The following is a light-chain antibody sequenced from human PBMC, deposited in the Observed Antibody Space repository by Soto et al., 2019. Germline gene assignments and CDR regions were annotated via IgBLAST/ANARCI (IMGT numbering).Light chain of an antibody. V-gene: IGLV2-23*02. CDR1: SSDVGSYNL. Sequence: QSVLTQPASVSGSPGQSITISCTGTSSDVGSYNLVSWYQQHPGKAPKLMIYEVSKRPSGVSNRFSGSKSGTTASLTISGLQGEDEADYYCCSYAGSSTWVFGGGTKLTVL. J-gene: IGLJ3*02. CDR3: CSYAGSSTWV. CDR2: EVS.